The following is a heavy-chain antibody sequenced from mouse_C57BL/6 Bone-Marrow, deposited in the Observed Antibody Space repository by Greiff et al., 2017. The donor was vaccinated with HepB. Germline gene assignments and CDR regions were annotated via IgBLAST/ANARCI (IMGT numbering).Heavy chain of an antibody. D-gene: IGHD1-1*01. CDR2: IYPRSGNT. CDR1: GYTFTSYG. J-gene: IGHJ2*01. Sequence: VKLMESGAELARPGASVKLSCKASGYTFTSYGISWVKQRTGQGLEWIGEIYPRSGNTYYNEKFKGKATLTADKSSSTAYMELRSLTSEDSAVYFSARSEIYYGSLYFDYWGQGTTLTVSS. V-gene: IGHV1-81*01. CDR3: ARSEIYYGSLYFDY.